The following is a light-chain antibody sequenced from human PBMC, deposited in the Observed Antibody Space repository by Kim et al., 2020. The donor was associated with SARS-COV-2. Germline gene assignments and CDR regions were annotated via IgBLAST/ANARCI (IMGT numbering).Light chain of an antibody. CDR3: QSYDNSLSSYV. Sequence: RVTISCTGGSSNIGAGFDVHWYQQLPGTAPKFLIFGNSNRPSGVPDRFSGSKSGTSASLAITGLQAEDEGDYYCQSYDNSLSSYVFGTGTKVTVL. V-gene: IGLV1-40*01. CDR1: SSNIGAGFD. CDR2: GNS. J-gene: IGLJ1*01.